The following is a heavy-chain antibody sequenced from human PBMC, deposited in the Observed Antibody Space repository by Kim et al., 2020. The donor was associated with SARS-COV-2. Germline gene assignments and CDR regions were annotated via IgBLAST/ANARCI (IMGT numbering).Heavy chain of an antibody. CDR1: GGSIRSYY. CDR3: ARVALGYCSSTSCQKGFDP. J-gene: IGHJ5*02. D-gene: IGHD2-2*01. CDR2: IYYSGST. Sequence: SETLSLTCTVSGGSIRSYYWSWIRHPPGKGLEWIGDIYYSGSTNYNPSLKSRVTISVDTSKNQFSLKLSSVTAADTAVYYCARVALGYCSSTSCQKGFDPWGQGTVVTVSS. V-gene: IGHV4-59*01.